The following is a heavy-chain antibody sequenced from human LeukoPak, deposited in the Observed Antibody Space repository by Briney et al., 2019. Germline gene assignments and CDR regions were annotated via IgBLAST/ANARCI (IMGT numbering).Heavy chain of an antibody. CDR2: INHSGST. D-gene: IGHD6-19*01. V-gene: IGHV4-34*01. CDR3: AREITLIAVAAHFDS. J-gene: IGHJ4*02. CDR1: GGSFSGYY. Sequence: SETLSLTCAVYGGSFSGYYWCWIRQPPGKGLEWIGEINHSGSTNYNPSLKSRVTISVDTSKNQFSLNLTSVTAADTAVYYCAREITLIAVAAHFDSWGQGTLVTASS.